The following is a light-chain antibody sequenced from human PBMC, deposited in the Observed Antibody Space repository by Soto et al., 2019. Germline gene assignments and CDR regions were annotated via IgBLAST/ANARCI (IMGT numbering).Light chain of an antibody. J-gene: IGKJ1*01. CDR1: QXXXYSSNNKNY. CDR2: WAS. CDR3: QQYYGTPVT. Sequence: LVMTQSPDSLAVYAGARAXINCDSRQXXXYSSNNKNYLAWYQQKPGQPPKLLIYWASARDSGVPDRFSGSGSGTDFTLTISSLQAEDVAIYYCQQYYGTPVTFGQGTKVDIK. V-gene: IGKV4-1*01.